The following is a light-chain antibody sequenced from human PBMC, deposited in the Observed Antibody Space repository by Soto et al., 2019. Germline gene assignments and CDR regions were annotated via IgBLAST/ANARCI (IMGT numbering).Light chain of an antibody. CDR3: QQYNNWLWT. CDR2: GAS. V-gene: IGKV3-15*01. CDR1: QGVSSN. Sequence: EIVLTQYPGTLSLSPGERATLSCRASQGVSSNLAWYQQKPGQAPGLLIYGASTRATGIPARFSGSGSGTEFTLTISSLQSEDFAVYYCQQYNNWLWTFGQGTKVDIK. J-gene: IGKJ1*01.